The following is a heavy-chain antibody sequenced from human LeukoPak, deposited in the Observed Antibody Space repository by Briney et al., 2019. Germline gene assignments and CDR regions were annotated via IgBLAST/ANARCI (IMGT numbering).Heavy chain of an antibody. CDR1: GGSIRRGSYY. CDR2: IYTSGST. J-gene: IGHJ6*03. D-gene: IGHD2-2*01. Sequence: PSQTLSPTCTVSGGSIRRGSYYWGWIRQPAGKTLEWIVRIYTSGSTNDYPSLKSRVTISVDTSKNQFSLKLSSVTAADTAVYYCARGPGYCSSTSCYGLYMDVWGKGTTVAISS. V-gene: IGHV4-61*02. CDR3: ARGPGYCSSTSCYGLYMDV.